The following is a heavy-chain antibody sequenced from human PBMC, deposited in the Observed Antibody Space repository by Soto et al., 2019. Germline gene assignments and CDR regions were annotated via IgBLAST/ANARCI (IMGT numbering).Heavy chain of an antibody. V-gene: IGHV3-23*01. D-gene: IGHD2-21*02. CDR1: GFDFINNA. J-gene: IGHJ3*02. Sequence: EAQLLESGGGLVQPGGSLRLSCAASGFDFINNAMAWVRQAPGKGREWVSTISADISYTYYADAVRGRFTVSRDNSKNTVYLQMNSLRADDTAVYYCANQNTAKRAFEIWGQGTMVTVSS. CDR3: ANQNTAKRAFEI. CDR2: ISADISYT.